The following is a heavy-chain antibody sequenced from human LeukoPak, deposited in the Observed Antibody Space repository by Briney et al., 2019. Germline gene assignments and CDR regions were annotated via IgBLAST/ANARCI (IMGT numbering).Heavy chain of an antibody. Sequence: GGSLRLSCAASGFTFSSYWMSWVRQAPGKGLEWVANIKQDGSEKYYVDSVKGRFTISRDNSKNTLYLQMNSLRAEDTAVYYCAKDLDGDILTDYWGQGTLVTVSS. V-gene: IGHV3-7*03. CDR3: AKDLDGDILTDY. J-gene: IGHJ4*02. D-gene: IGHD3-9*01. CDR1: GFTFSSYW. CDR2: IKQDGSEK.